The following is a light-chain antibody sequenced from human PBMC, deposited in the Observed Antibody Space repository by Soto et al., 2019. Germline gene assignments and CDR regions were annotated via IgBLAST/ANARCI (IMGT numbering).Light chain of an antibody. J-gene: IGLJ1*01. Sequence: QPALTHPASVSGSHRQSNPISCTETSSDVGGYNYVSWYQQHPGKAPKLMIYDVSNWPSGVSNRFSGSKSGNTASLTISGLQAEDEADYYCSSYTDSSPFVFGTGTKVIVL. V-gene: IGLV2-14*01. CDR2: DVS. CDR3: SSYTDSSPFV. CDR1: SSDVGGYNY.